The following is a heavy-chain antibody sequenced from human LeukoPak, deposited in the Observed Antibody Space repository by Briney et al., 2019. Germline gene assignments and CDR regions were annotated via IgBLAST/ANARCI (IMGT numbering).Heavy chain of an antibody. D-gene: IGHD1-26*01. CDR3: ANIGSYSKRGMDV. CDR1: GFTFSSYW. Sequence: PGGSLRLSCAASGFTFSSYWMHWVRQAPGKGLVWVSRINTDGSSTSYADSVKGRFTISRDNAKNTLYLQMNSLRAEDTAVYYCANIGSYSKRGMDVWGQGTTVTVSS. J-gene: IGHJ6*02. CDR2: INTDGSST. V-gene: IGHV3-74*01.